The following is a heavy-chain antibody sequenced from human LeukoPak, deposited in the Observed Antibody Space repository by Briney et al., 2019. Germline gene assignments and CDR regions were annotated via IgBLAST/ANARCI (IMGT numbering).Heavy chain of an antibody. Sequence: ASVKVSCKASGGTFSSYAISWVRQAPGQGLEWMGWISAYNGNTNYAQKLQGRVTMTTDTSTSTAYMELRSLRSDDTAVYYCARVGRDIVVVVAGFFDYWGQGTLVTVSS. D-gene: IGHD2-15*01. CDR2: ISAYNGNT. CDR1: GGTFSSYA. V-gene: IGHV1-18*01. J-gene: IGHJ4*02. CDR3: ARVGRDIVVVVAGFFDY.